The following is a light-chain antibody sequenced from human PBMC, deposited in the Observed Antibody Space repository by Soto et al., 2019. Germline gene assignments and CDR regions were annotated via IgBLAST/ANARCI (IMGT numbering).Light chain of an antibody. Sequence: QSAVTQPASVSGSPGQSITISCTGTSSDVGGYNYVSWYQQHPGKAPKLMIYDVTNRPSGVSDRFSGSKSGNTASLTISGLQPEDEADYFCSSKTSSNTVVFGGGTKLTV. J-gene: IGLJ2*01. CDR3: SSKTSSNTVV. CDR1: SSDVGGYNY. CDR2: DVT. V-gene: IGLV2-14*03.